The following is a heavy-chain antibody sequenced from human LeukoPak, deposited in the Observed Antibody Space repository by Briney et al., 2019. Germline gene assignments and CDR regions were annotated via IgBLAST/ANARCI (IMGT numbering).Heavy chain of an antibody. CDR3: ARDRCSGGSCYLFDY. CDR1: GYTFTSYG. D-gene: IGHD2-15*01. Sequence: ASVKVSCKASGYTFTSYGISWVRQAPGQGLEWMGWVSAYNGNTNYAQKLQGRVTMTTDTSTSTAYMELRSLRSDDTAVYYCARDRCSGGSCYLFDYWGQGTLVTVSS. J-gene: IGHJ4*02. V-gene: IGHV1-18*01. CDR2: VSAYNGNT.